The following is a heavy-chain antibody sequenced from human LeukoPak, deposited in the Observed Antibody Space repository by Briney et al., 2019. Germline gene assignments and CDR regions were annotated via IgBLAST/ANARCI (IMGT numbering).Heavy chain of an antibody. J-gene: IGHJ3*02. D-gene: IGHD3-22*01. V-gene: IGHV3-66*01. CDR1: GFTVSSNY. Sequence: GGSLRLSCAASGFTVSSNYMSWVRQAPGKGLEWGSVIYSGGSTYYADSVKGRFTISRDNSKNTLYLQMNSLRAEDTAVYYCARGDSSGYYYESRAFDIWGQGTMVTVSS. CDR3: ARGDSSGYYYESRAFDI. CDR2: IYSGGST.